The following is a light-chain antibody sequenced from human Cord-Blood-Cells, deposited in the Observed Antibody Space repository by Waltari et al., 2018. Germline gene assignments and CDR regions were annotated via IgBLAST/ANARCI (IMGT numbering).Light chain of an antibody. Sequence: SALTQPAPVSGSPGTSITISCTGTSRYVGGYNYVSWYQQHPGKAPKLMIYEVSNRPSGVSNRFSGSKSGNTASLTISGLQAEDEADYYCSSYTSSSTVVFGGGTKLTVL. J-gene: IGLJ2*01. CDR1: SRYVGGYNY. CDR3: SSYTSSSTVV. CDR2: EVS. V-gene: IGLV2-14*01.